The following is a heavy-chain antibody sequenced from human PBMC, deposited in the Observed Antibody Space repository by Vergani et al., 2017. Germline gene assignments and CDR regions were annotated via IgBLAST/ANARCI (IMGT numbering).Heavy chain of an antibody. D-gene: IGHD2-2*01. V-gene: IGHV3-21*01. CDR2: ISSSSSYI. CDR3: ARVSRNCSSTSCYNWFDP. J-gene: IGHJ5*02. CDR1: GFTFSSYS. Sequence: EVQLVDSGGGLVKPGGSLRLSCAASGFTFSSYSMNWVRQAPGKGLEWVSSISSSSSYIYYADSVKGRFTISRDNAKNSLYLQMNSLRAEDTAGYYGARVSRNCSSTSCYNWFDPGGQGTLVTVSS.